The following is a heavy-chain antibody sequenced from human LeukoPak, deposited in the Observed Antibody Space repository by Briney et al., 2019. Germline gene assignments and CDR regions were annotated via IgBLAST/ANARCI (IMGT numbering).Heavy chain of an antibody. J-gene: IGHJ6*02. Sequence: PSETLSLTCAVYGGSFSGYYWSWIRQPPGKGLEWIGEINHSGSTNYNPSLKSRVTISVDTSKNQFSLKLSSVTAADTAVYYCAGVLPSGYHYYYYYGMDVWGQGTTVTVSS. V-gene: IGHV4-34*01. CDR3: AGVLPSGYHYYYYYGMDV. CDR2: INHSGST. CDR1: GGSFSGYY. D-gene: IGHD3-3*01.